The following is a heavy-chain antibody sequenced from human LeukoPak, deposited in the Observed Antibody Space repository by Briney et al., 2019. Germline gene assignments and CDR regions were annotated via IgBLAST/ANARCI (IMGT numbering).Heavy chain of an antibody. CDR3: ARDSPEYH. Sequence: SETLSLTCTVSGYSISSGYYWGWIRQPPGKGLEWIGSIYHSGSTYYNPSLKSRVTISVDTSKNQFSLKLSSVTAADTAVYYCARDSPEYHWGQGTLVTVSS. CDR1: GYSISSGYY. D-gene: IGHD6-6*01. J-gene: IGHJ4*02. CDR2: IYHSGST. V-gene: IGHV4-38-2*02.